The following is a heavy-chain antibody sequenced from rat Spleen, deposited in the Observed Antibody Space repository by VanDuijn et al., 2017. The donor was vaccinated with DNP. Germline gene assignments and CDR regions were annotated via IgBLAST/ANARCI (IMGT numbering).Heavy chain of an antibody. D-gene: IGHD1-11*01. V-gene: IGHV5S11*01. CDR3: AKAGGYSPWYFDY. CDR1: GFTFSNYY. Sequence: EVQLVESGGGLVQPGRSMKLSCAVSGFTFSNYYLAWVRQAPTKGLEWVAAISPGGGNIYYRDSVKGRFTISRDNAKSTLYLQMDSLRSEETATYYCAKAGGYSPWYFDYWGQGVMVTV. CDR2: ISPGGGNI. J-gene: IGHJ2*01.